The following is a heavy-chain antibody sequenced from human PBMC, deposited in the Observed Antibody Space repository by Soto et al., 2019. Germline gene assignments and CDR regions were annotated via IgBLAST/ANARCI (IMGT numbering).Heavy chain of an antibody. CDR2: IYYSGST. Sequence: SETLSLTCTVSGGSIRSYYWSWIRQPPGKGLEWIGYIYYSGSTNYNPSLKSRVTISVDTSKNQFSLKLSSVTAADTAVYYCARHAIAPDITPYFDYWGQGTLVTVSS. J-gene: IGHJ4*02. CDR3: ARHAIAPDITPYFDY. V-gene: IGHV4-59*08. D-gene: IGHD2-21*01. CDR1: GGSIRSYY.